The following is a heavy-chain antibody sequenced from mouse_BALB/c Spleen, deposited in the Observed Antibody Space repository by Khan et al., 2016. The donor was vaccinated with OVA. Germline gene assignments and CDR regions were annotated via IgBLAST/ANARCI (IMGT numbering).Heavy chain of an antibody. J-gene: IGHJ3*01. D-gene: IGHD2-3*01. CDR1: GFNIKDYY. V-gene: IGHV14-1*02. CDR3: ARDGYSPWFAY. Sequence: VQLKQSGAELVRPGALVKLSCKASGFNIKDYYMHWVKQRPEQGLVWIGGIDPENGDTIYDPKFQGKASITSDTSSNTAYMQLSSLTSEDTAVYYCARDGYSPWFAYWGQGTLVTVSA. CDR2: IDPENGDT.